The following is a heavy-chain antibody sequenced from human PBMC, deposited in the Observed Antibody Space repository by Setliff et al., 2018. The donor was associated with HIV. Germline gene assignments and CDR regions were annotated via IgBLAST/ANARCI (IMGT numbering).Heavy chain of an antibody. CDR3: AREFALGSDF. CDR1: GFTFWTYD. D-gene: IGHD7-27*01. CDR2: VFFDGRNK. J-gene: IGHJ4*02. Sequence: GGSLRLSCAASGFTFWTYDMHWVRQAPGKGLEWVAVVFFDGRNKFYANSVKGRFTISRDNSRNMVYLQMNSLRAEDTALYYCAREFALGSDFWGQGTLVTVSS. V-gene: IGHV3-33*01.